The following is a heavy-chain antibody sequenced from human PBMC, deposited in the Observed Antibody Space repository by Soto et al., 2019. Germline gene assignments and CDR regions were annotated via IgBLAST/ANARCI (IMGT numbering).Heavy chain of an antibody. V-gene: IGHV1-69*01. Sequence: QVQLVQSGAEVKKPGSSVKVSCKASGGTFSSYAISWVRQAPGQGLEWMGGIIPIFGTANYAQKFQGRVTITADESTSTADVGLRRSRVEDPAVYYCARHSSSAPSPRILGWFDIGSDVDYWGQGTVVTVCS. CDR1: GGTFSSYA. J-gene: IGHJ4*02. D-gene: IGHD6-6*01. CDR3: ARHSSSAPSPRILGWFDIGSDVDY. CDR2: IIPIFGTA.